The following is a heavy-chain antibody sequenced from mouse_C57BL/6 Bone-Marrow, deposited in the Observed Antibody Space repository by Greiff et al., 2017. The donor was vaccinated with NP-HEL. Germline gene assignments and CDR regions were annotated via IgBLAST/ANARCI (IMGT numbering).Heavy chain of an antibody. J-gene: IGHJ1*03. CDR3: ARHPLHYGRSHWDFDV. CDR1: GFTFSDYG. D-gene: IGHD1-1*01. CDR2: ISNLAYSI. Sequence: EVQGVESGGGLVQPGGSLKLSCAASGFTFSDYGMAWVRQAPRKGPEWVAFISNLAYSIYYADPVTGRFTISRENAKNTLYLEMSSRRSEDTAMYYCARHPLHYGRSHWDFDVWGTGTTVTVSS. V-gene: IGHV5-15*01.